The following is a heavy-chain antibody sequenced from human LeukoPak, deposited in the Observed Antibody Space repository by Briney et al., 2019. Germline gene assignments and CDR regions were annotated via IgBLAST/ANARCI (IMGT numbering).Heavy chain of an antibody. J-gene: IGHJ3*02. Sequence: GGSLRLSCEDSGFTFRSYEMNWVRQAPGKGLEWIAYLSSSGSAFSYADSVKGRFTIARDNAKNSVYLEMNSLRAEDTAVHYCAKDHPEDGTFDIWGQGTMVTVSS. CDR3: AKDHPEDGTFDI. CDR2: LSSSGSAF. D-gene: IGHD6-13*01. CDR1: GFTFRSYE. V-gene: IGHV3-48*03.